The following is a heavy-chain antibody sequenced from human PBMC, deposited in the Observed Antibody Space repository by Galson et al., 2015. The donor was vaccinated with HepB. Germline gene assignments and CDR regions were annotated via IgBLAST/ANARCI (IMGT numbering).Heavy chain of an antibody. D-gene: IGHD5-18*01. Sequence: SLRLSCAASSLTFSDYGMHWVRQAPGKGLEWVAVISYDGNNKHYADSVRGRFTISRDNSNNTLYLQMSSLRAEDTAVYYCAEDRNGYSYNTEASEIWGQGTMVTVSS. CDR2: ISYDGNNK. V-gene: IGHV3-30*18. CDR1: SLTFSDYG. J-gene: IGHJ3*02. CDR3: AEDRNGYSYNTEASEI.